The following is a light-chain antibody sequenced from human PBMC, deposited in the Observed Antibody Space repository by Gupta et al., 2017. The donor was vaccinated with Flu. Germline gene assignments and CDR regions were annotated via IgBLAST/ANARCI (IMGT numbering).Light chain of an antibody. CDR3: ETGYSNSTV. CDR2: VEGSGIY. J-gene: IGLJ1*01. CDR1: SGHSTYI. V-gene: IGLV4-60*03. Sequence: PVLAHSSSASASSGSSVKVTCTLSSGHSTYIIAWLQQHPGKAPRYLMKVEGSGIYNKVSGVPDRFSGSSSVADRNLTISNIKSEDEDDYYCETGYSNSTVVETGTKITVL.